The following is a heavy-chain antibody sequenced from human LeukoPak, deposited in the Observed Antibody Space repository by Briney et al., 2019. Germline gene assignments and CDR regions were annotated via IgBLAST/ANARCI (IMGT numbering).Heavy chain of an antibody. CDR2: INHSGST. CDR1: GGSFSGYY. CDR3: ARGRHVAANWFDP. Sequence: SETLSLTCAVYGGSFSGYYWSWIRQPPGKGLEWIGEINHSGSTNYNPSLKSRVTISVDTSKNQFSLKLSSVTAADTAVYYCARGRHVAANWFDPWGQGTLVTVSS. J-gene: IGHJ5*02. V-gene: IGHV4-34*01. D-gene: IGHD6-6*01.